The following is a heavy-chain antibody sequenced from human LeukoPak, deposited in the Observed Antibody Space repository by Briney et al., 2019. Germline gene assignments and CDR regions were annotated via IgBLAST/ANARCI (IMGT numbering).Heavy chain of an antibody. CDR2: IIPIFGTA. CDR1: GGTFSSYA. D-gene: IGHD2-2*01. V-gene: IGHV1-69*13. J-gene: IGHJ6*02. CDR3: ARFDIVVVPANHYYGMDV. Sequence: SVKVSCKASGGTFSSYAISWVRQATGQGLEWMGGIIPIFGTANYAQKFQGRVTITADESTSTAYMELSSLRSEDTAVYYCARFDIVVVPANHYYGMDVWGQGTTVTVSS.